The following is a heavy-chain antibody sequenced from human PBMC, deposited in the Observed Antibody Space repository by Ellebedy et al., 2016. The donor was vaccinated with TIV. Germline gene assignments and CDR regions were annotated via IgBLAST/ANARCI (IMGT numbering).Heavy chain of an antibody. CDR3: ARKSVGLLPTPPFDY. Sequence: ASVKVSXXASGYTFTSYAMHWVRQAPGQRLEWMGWINAGNGNTKYSQKFQGRVTITRDTSASTAYMELSSLRSEDTAVYYCARKSVGLLPTPPFDYWGQGTLVTVSS. D-gene: IGHD2-15*01. J-gene: IGHJ4*02. V-gene: IGHV1-3*01. CDR1: GYTFTSYA. CDR2: INAGNGNT.